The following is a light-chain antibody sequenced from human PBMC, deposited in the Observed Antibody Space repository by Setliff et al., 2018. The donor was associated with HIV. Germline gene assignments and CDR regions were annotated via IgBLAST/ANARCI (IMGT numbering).Light chain of an antibody. J-gene: IGLJ1*01. Sequence: QSALTQPASVSGSPGQSITIPCTGTSSDVGSYNLVSWYQQHPGKAPKLIIYEGNKRPSGVSTRFSGSKSGNTASLTISGLQAEDEPGYYCCSFAGSSTSVFGTGTKVTVL. CDR2: EGN. V-gene: IGLV2-23*01. CDR3: CSFAGSSTSV. CDR1: SSDVGSYNL.